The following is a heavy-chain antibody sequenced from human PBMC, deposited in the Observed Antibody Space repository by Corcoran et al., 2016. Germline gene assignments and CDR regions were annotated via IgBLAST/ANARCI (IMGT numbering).Heavy chain of an antibody. D-gene: IGHD3-16*01. J-gene: IGHJ6*02. Sequence: EVQLVESGGDLVQPGGSLRLSCAASGFTFSDSAIHWVRQASGKGLEWVGRIRSRPNSYATAYAASLGGRFTISREDSKNTAYLQMNSLKAEDTTVDYCTRGIGGYGMDVWGQGTTVTVSS. CDR3: TRGIGGYGMDV. V-gene: IGHV3-73*02. CDR2: IRSRPNSYAT. CDR1: GFTFSDSA.